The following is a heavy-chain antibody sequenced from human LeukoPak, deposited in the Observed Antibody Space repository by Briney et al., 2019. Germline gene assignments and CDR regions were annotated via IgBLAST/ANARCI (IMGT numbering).Heavy chain of an antibody. CDR1: GFTFSSYS. CDR2: ISSSSSTI. CDR3: ARGVGYYYDSSGYSEVP. J-gene: IGHJ5*02. V-gene: IGHV3-48*01. Sequence: PGGSLRLSCAASGFTFSSYSMNWVRQAPGKGLEWVSYISSSSSTIYYADSVKGRFTISRDNAKNSLYLQMNSLRAEDTAVYYCARGVGYYYDSSGYSEVPWGQETLVTVSS. D-gene: IGHD3-22*01.